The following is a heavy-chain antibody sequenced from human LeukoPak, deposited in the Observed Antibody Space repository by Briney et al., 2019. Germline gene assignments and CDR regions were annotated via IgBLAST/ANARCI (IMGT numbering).Heavy chain of an antibody. D-gene: IGHD3-10*01. J-gene: IGHJ5*02. CDR3: ARERSMVRGISWFDP. V-gene: IGHV4-59*12. CDR2: IYYSGST. CDR1: GGSISSYY. Sequence: SETLSLTCTVSGGSISSYYWSWIRQPPGKGLEWIGYIYYSGSTNYNPSLKSRVTISVDTSKNQFSLKLSSVTAADTAVYYCARERSMVRGISWFDPWGQGTLVTVSS.